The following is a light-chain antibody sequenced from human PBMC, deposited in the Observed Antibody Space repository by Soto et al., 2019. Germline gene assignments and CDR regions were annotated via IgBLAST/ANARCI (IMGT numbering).Light chain of an antibody. J-gene: IGLJ3*02. CDR3: LLSYSGAGGV. Sequence: QAVVTQEPSLTMSPGGTVTLTCGSSTGAVTSGHYPYWFQQKPGQAPRTLIYDTSNKHSWTPARFSGSLLGGKAALTLSGAQPEDEAEYYCLLSYSGAGGVFGGGTKLTVL. CDR2: DTS. V-gene: IGLV7-46*01. CDR1: TGAVTSGHY.